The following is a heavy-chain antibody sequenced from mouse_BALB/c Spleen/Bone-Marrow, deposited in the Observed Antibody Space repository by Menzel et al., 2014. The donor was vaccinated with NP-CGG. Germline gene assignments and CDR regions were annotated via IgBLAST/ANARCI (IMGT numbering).Heavy chain of an antibody. V-gene: IGHV2-5*01. D-gene: IGHD2-4*01. J-gene: IGHJ3*01. CDR2: IWTGGNT. CDR1: GFSLTSYG. Sequence: VKLQESGPGLVQPSQSLSITCTASGFSLTSYGVHWVRQSPGKGLEWLGVIWTGGNTDYNAAFMSRLSITKDNSRSQVFFKMNFLQFDHAPMYFSAFPAPYHDYDRGWFAYWGEDTLITVSA. CDR3: AFPAPYHDYDRGWFAY.